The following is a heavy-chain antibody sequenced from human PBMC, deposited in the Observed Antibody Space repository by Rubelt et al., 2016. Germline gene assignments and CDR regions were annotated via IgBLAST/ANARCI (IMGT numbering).Heavy chain of an antibody. CDR2: INHSGST. D-gene: IGHD3-22*01. J-gene: IGHJ4*02. V-gene: IGHV4-34*01. CDR3: ARPYDSSGGSY. Sequence: QVQLQQWGAGLLKPSETLSLTCAVYGGSFSGYYWSWIRQPPGKGLEWIGEINHSGSTNYNPSLKGRVTISVDTSENQFSLKLSSVTAADTAVYYCARPYDSSGGSYWGQGTLVTVSS. CDR1: GGSFSGYY.